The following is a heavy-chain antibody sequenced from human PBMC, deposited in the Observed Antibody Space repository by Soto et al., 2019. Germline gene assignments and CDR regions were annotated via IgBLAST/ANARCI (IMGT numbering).Heavy chain of an antibody. CDR3: ARGGPPGTKYAMGWDWFDP. D-gene: IGHD2-8*01. V-gene: IGHV1-8*01. CDR2: MNPNSGNT. J-gene: IGHJ5*02. Sequence: ASVKVSCKASGYTFTSYDINWVRQATGQGLEWMGWMNPNSGNTGYAQKFQGRVTMTRNTSISTAYMELSSLRSEDTAVYYCARGGPPGTKYAMGWDWFDPWGQGTLVTVSS. CDR1: GYTFTSYD.